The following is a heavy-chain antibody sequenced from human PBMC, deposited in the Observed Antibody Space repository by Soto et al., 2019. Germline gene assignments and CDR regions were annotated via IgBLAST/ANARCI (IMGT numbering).Heavy chain of an antibody. V-gene: IGHV3-30-3*01. CDR2: ISYDGSSK. D-gene: IGHD3-16*01. CDR3: ARDGGGGYDTFDAFDI. CDR1: GFTFSSYA. Sequence: QVQLVESGGGVVQPGRSLRLSCAASGFTFSSYALHWVRQAPGKGLEWVAVISYDGSSKYYADSVKGRFTISGDNSKNTLYLQRNSLRAEDTAVYYCARDGGGGYDTFDAFDIWGQGTMVTVSS. J-gene: IGHJ3*02.